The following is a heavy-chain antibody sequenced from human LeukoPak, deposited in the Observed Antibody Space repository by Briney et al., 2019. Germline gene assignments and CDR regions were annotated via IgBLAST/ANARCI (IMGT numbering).Heavy chain of an antibody. CDR3: ARGGYETGYSSSWYWVSWFDP. Sequence: SETLSLTCTVSGGSISSYYWSWIRQPAGKGLEWIGRIYTSGSTNYNPSLRSRVTMSVDTSKNQFSLKLSSVTAADTAVYYCARGGYETGYSSSWYWVSWFDPWGQGTLVTVSS. D-gene: IGHD6-13*01. CDR1: GGSISSYY. J-gene: IGHJ5*02. V-gene: IGHV4-4*07. CDR2: IYTSGST.